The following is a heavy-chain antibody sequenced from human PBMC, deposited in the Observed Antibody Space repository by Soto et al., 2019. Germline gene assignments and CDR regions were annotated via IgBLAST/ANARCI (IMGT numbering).Heavy chain of an antibody. Sequence: QVQLVESGGGVVQPGRSLRLSCAASGFTFSNFGMHWVRQAPGKGLEWVAVISYDGFNKYYADSARGRFTISRDNSKNTLYLQMNSLRAEDTAVYYCAKDPLAYCGRGNCTWYYYYGMDVWGQGTTVTVSS. CDR2: ISYDGFNK. CDR1: GFTFSNFG. J-gene: IGHJ6*02. V-gene: IGHV3-30*18. D-gene: IGHD2-21*01. CDR3: AKDPLAYCGRGNCTWYYYYGMDV.